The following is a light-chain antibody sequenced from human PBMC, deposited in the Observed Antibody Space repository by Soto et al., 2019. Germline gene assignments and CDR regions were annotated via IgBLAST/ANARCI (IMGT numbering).Light chain of an antibody. J-gene: IGKJ5*01. CDR1: QSITSTY. CDR3: QQYDKWPII. CDR2: GIS. V-gene: IGKV3-20*01. Sequence: IVLTQSPGTLSLSPGEGATLACRASQSITSTYFAWYQQKPGQAPRLLIYGISTRATGIPDRFSGSGSGTEFTLTISSLQSEDFAVYYCQQYDKWPIIFGQGTRLEIK.